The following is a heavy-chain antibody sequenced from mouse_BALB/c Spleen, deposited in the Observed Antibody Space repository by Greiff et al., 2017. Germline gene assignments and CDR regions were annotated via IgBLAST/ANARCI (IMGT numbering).Heavy chain of an antibody. J-gene: IGHJ4*01. D-gene: IGHD1-1*01. CDR2: ISSGGSYT. V-gene: IGHV5-9-3*01. Sequence: EVMLMESGGGLVKPGGSLKLSCAASGFTFSSYAMSWVRQTPEKRLEWVAIISSGGSYTYYPDSVKGRFTISRDNAKNTLYLQMSSLRSEDTAKYSSARHAIYYSYYDAMDYWGQGTTVTVSS. CDR1: GFTFSSYA. CDR3: ARHAIYYSYYDAMDY.